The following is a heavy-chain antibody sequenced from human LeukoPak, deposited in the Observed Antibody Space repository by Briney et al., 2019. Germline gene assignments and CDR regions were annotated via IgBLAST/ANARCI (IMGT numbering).Heavy chain of an antibody. CDR3: ARQGWGGNYYDY. Sequence: GGSLRLSCAASGFTFSSYGMHWVRQAPGKGLEWVAVIWYDGSNKYYADSVKGRFTISRDNSKNTLYLQMNSLRAEDTAVYYCARQGWGGNYYDYSGQGTLVTVSS. CDR2: IWYDGSNK. J-gene: IGHJ4*02. V-gene: IGHV3-33*01. D-gene: IGHD3-16*01. CDR1: GFTFSSYG.